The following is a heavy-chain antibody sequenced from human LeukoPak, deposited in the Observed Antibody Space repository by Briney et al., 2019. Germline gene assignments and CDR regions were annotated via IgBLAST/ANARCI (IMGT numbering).Heavy chain of an antibody. D-gene: IGHD1-26*01. CDR3: AREDSGSYLGGY. CDR2: INPNSGGT. J-gene: IGHJ4*02. CDR1: GYTFTGYY. Sequence: ASVKVSCKASGYTFTGYYMHWVRQAPGQGLEWMGWINPNSGGTNYARKFQGRVTMARDTSISTAYMELSRLRSDDTAVYYCAREDSGSYLGGYWGQGTLVTVSS. V-gene: IGHV1-2*02.